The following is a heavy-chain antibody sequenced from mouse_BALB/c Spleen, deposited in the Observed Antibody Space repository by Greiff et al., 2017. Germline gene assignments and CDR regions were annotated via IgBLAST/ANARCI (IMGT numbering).Heavy chain of an antibody. J-gene: IGHJ2*01. CDR2: IYPGSGST. Sequence: VQLQQPGAELVKPGTSVKLSCKASGYNFTSYWINWVKLRPGQGLEWIGDIYPGSGSTNYNEKFKSKATLTVDKSSSTAYMQLSSLTSEDSAVYYCARDGYYVRYFDYWGQGTTLTVSS. CDR1: GYNFTSYW. CDR3: ARDGYYVRYFDY. V-gene: IGHV1-55*01. D-gene: IGHD2-3*01.